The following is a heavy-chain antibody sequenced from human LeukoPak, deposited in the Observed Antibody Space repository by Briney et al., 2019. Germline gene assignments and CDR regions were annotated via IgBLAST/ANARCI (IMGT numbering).Heavy chain of an antibody. Sequence: GGSLRLSCAASGFTVSSNYMSWVRQAPGKGLEWVSVIYSGGSTYYADSVKGRFTISRDNSKNTQYLQMNSLRAEDTAVYYCAREADDGALFDYWGQGTLVTVSS. CDR3: AREADDGALFDY. V-gene: IGHV3-53*01. CDR2: IYSGGST. J-gene: IGHJ4*02. D-gene: IGHD4-17*01. CDR1: GFTVSSNY.